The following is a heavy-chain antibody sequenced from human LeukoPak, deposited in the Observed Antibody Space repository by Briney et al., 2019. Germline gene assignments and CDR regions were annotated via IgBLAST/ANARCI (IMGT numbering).Heavy chain of an antibody. Sequence: SVKVSCKASGGTFSSYAISWVRQAPGQGLEWMGGIIPIFGTANYAQKFQGRVTITADESTSTAYMELSSLRSEDTAVYYCARDRKPLSSSWYAFVYWGQGTLVTVSP. V-gene: IGHV1-69*13. CDR1: GGTFSSYA. D-gene: IGHD6-13*01. CDR2: IIPIFGTA. CDR3: ARDRKPLSSSWYAFVY. J-gene: IGHJ4*02.